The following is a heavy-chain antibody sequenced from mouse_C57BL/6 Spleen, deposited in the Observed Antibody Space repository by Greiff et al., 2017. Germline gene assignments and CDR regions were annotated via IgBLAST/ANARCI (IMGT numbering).Heavy chain of an antibody. J-gene: IGHJ2*01. CDR2: ISYDGSN. CDR3: ARGGTGTGFDY. V-gene: IGHV3-6*01. Sequence: EVKLLESGPGLVKPSQSLSLTCSVTGYSITSGYYWNWIRQFPGNKREWMGYISYDGSNNYNPSLKNRISITRDTSKNQFFLTLNSVTTEDTATYYCARGGTGTGFDYWGQGTTLTVSS. CDR1: GYSITSGYY. D-gene: IGHD4-1*01.